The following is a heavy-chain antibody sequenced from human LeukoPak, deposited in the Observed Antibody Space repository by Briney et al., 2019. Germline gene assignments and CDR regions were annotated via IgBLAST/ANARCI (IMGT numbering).Heavy chain of an antibody. V-gene: IGHV1-46*01. CDR1: GYTFTSYY. D-gene: IGHD3-10*01. Sequence: ASVTVSFKASGYTFTSYYMHWVRQPPGQEVEWMGIINPSGGSTSYAQKFQGRVTMTRDTSTSTVYMKLSSLRSEDTAVYYCAREGRVRGVIQPQSFDYWGQGTLVTVSS. J-gene: IGHJ4*02. CDR3: AREGRVRGVIQPQSFDY. CDR2: INPSGGST.